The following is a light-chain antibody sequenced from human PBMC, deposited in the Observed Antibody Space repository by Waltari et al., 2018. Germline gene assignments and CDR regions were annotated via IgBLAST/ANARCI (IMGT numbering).Light chain of an antibody. CDR1: PSNIAACPA. J-gene: IGLJ2*01. CDR2: GNN. V-gene: IGLV1-40*01. Sequence: QSVLTQPPSVSGTPGQRVTIPCSGSPSNIAACPAVPWYQHLPGTAPKLLIYGNNNRPSGVPDRFSGSKSGTSASLAITGLQADDEADYFCQSFDNMLSGGVVFGGGTKLAVL. CDR3: QSFDNMLSGGVV.